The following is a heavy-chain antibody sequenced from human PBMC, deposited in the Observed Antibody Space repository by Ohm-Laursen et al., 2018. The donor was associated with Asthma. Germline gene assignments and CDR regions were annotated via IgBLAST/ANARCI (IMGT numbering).Heavy chain of an antibody. CDR3: AKDDTTYSDILTGYSDY. V-gene: IGHV3-23*01. Sequence: GSLRLSCAATGFTFNNYAMIWVRQAPGKGLEWVSGISVGGSRYYGDSVKGRFTISRDNSKNTLYLQMSNVRAEDTAVYYCAKDDTTYSDILTGYSDYWGQGTLVTASS. CDR1: GFTFNNYA. J-gene: IGHJ4*02. CDR2: ISVGGSR. D-gene: IGHD3-9*01.